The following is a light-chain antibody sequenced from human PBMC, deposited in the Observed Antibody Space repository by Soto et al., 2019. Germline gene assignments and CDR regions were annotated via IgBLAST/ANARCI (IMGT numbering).Light chain of an antibody. CDR1: QGISDY. Sequence: DIQMTQSPSSLSASVGDRVTITCRASQGISDYLAWYQQKPGKVPKLVIYGASTLQPGVPSRFSGSGSGTDFTLTISSLHPEDVATYYCQKYNSAPLTFGPGTKVDIK. J-gene: IGKJ3*01. CDR2: GAS. CDR3: QKYNSAPLT. V-gene: IGKV1-27*01.